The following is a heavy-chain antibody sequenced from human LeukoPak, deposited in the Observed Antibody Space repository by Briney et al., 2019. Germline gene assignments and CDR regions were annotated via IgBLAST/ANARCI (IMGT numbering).Heavy chain of an antibody. J-gene: IGHJ4*02. CDR3: VRGTQIFDF. V-gene: IGHV3-74*01. Sequence: GGSLRLSCAASGFTFSSSWMPWVRQAPGKGLVWVSRIASDGSDTRYADSVKGRFTISRDNANDTLYLQMNSLRAEDTAVYYCVRGTQIFDFWGQGTLVTVSS. CDR2: IASDGSDT. CDR1: GFTFSSSW. D-gene: IGHD2-2*01.